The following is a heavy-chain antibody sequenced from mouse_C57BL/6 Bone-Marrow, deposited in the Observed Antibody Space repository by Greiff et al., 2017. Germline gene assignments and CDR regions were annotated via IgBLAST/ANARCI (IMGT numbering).Heavy chain of an antibody. CDR3: AELEYFDY. CDR2: IFPGSGST. CDR1: GYTFTDYY. V-gene: IGHV1-75*01. Sequence: VKVVESGPELVKPGASVKISCKASGYTFTDYYINWVKQRPGQGLEWIGWIFPGSGSTYYNEKFKGKATLTVDKSSSTAYMLLSSLTSEDSAVYFCAELEYFDYWGQGTTLTVSS. J-gene: IGHJ2*01.